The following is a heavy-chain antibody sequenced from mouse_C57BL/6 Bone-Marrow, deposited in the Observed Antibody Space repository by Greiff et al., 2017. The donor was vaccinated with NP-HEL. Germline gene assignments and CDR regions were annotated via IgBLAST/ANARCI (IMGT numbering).Heavy chain of an antibody. J-gene: IGHJ3*01. CDR2: ISSGGSYT. CDR3: ARNYDYDRGFAY. V-gene: IGHV5-6*02. Sequence: EVKLVESGGDLVKPGGSLKLSCAASGFTFSSYGMSWVRQTPDKRLEWVATISSGGSYTYYPDRVKGRFTISRDNAKNTLYLQMSSLKSEDTAMYYCARNYDYDRGFAYWGQGTLVTVSA. D-gene: IGHD2-4*01. CDR1: GFTFSSYG.